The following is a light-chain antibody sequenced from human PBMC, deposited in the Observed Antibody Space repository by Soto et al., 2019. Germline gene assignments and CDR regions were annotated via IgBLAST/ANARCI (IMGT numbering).Light chain of an antibody. CDR1: QSVSSS. CDR3: RQRSDWLS. CDR2: DAS. J-gene: IGKJ4*01. V-gene: IGKV3-11*01. Sequence: EIVLTQSPATLSLSPGERATLSCRASQSVSSSLAWYQQKPGQAPRLLIYDASNRATGSQARFSGSGAGTDFTLTIRSLGPEEFGVYYCRQRSDWLSFGGGTKVEIK.